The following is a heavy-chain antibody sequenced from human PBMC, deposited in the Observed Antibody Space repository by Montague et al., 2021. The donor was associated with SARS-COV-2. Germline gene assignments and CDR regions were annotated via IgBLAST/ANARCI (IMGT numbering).Heavy chain of an antibody. D-gene: IGHD2-21*01. J-gene: IGHJ4*02. Sequence: SETLSLTCAVSGASTNSNSYYWGWIRQPPGKGLDWIGSFYYTGYTCYTPSLKSRVTISGDTSKNQFSLKLTSVTAADTAVYYCARIVGDCSSDSCHAVRWGQGTVVTVSS. CDR2: FYYTGYT. CDR3: ARIVGDCSSDSCHAVR. V-gene: IGHV4-39*01. CDR1: GASTNSNSYY.